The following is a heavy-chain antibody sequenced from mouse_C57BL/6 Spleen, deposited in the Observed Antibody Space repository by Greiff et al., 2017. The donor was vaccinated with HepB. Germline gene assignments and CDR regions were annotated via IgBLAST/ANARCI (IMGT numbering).Heavy chain of an antibody. J-gene: IGHJ1*03. CDR3: ARFITTVVATDWYFDV. V-gene: IGHV1-52*01. CDR1: GYTFTSSW. CDR2: IDPSDSET. D-gene: IGHD1-1*01. Sequence: QVQLQQPGAELVRPGSSVKLSCKASGYTFTSSWMHWVKQRPIQGLEWIGNIDPSDSETHYNQKFKDKATLTVDKSSSTAYMQLSSLTSEDSAVYYCARFITTVVATDWYFDVWGTGTTVTVSS.